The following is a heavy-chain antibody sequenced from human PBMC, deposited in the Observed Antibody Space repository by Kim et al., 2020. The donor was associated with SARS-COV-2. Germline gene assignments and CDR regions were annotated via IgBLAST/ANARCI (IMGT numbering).Heavy chain of an antibody. CDR2: IIPIFGTA. Sequence: SVKVSCKASGGTFSSYAISWVRQAPGQGLEWMGGIIPIFGTANYAQKFQGRVTITADESTSTAYMELSSLRSEDTAVYYCARARRGTMIVVVTDAFDIWGQGTMVTVSS. V-gene: IGHV1-69*13. CDR1: GGTFSSYA. D-gene: IGHD3-22*01. J-gene: IGHJ3*02. CDR3: ARARRGTMIVVVTDAFDI.